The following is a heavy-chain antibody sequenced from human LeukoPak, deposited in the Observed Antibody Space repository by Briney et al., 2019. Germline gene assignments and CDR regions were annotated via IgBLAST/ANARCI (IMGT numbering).Heavy chain of an antibody. J-gene: IGHJ4*02. V-gene: IGHV1-8*03. CDR2: MNPNSGNT. CDR3: ATNQGMAAASAKSY. Sequence: ASVKVSCKASGYTFTSYDINWVRQATGQGLEWMGWMNPNSGNTGYAQKFQGRVTITRNTSISTVYMELSRLRSEDTAVYYCATNQGMAAASAKSYWGQGTLVTVSS. CDR1: GYTFTSYD. D-gene: IGHD6-13*01.